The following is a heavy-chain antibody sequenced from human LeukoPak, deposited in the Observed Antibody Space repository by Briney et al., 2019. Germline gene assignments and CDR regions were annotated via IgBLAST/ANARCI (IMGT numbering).Heavy chain of an antibody. CDR3: ATAVSGSYYGYYYYYMDV. CDR1: GYTLTELS. J-gene: IGHJ6*03. CDR2: FDPEDGET. D-gene: IGHD3-10*01. Sequence: ASVKVSCKVSGYTLTELSMHWVRQAPGKGLEWMGGFDPEDGETIYAQKFQGRVTMTEDTSTDTAYMELSSLRSEDTAVYYCATAVSGSYYGYYYYYMDVWGKGTTVTVSS. V-gene: IGHV1-24*01.